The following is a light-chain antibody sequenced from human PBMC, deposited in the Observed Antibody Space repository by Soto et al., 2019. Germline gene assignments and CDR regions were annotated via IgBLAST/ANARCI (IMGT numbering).Light chain of an antibody. CDR3: SSYTSSSTYVV. CDR1: SSDVGGYNY. V-gene: IGLV2-14*01. CDR2: DVS. Sequence: HSALTQPASVSGSPGQSITISCTGTSSDVGGYNYVSWYQQHPGKAPKLMIYDVSNRPSGVSNRFSGSKSGNTAPLTISGLQAEDEADYYCSSYTSSSTYVVFGGGTKLTVL. J-gene: IGLJ2*01.